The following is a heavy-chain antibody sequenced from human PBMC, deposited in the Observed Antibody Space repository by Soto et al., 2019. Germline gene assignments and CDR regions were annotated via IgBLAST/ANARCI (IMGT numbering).Heavy chain of an antibody. J-gene: IGHJ4*02. Sequence: EVLLVESGGGVVQPGGSLKLSGVASGFVFKDSSIHWVGQAPGKGLEWVVRIRDRAYNYATAYTASVKGRFTISRDDSTNTAYLQMNSLRTEDTAIYYCTRLISAAQDYWGQGTLVTVSS. CDR1: GFVFKDSS. V-gene: IGHV3-73*01. D-gene: IGHD3-10*01. CDR3: TRLISAAQDY. CDR2: IRDRAYNYAT.